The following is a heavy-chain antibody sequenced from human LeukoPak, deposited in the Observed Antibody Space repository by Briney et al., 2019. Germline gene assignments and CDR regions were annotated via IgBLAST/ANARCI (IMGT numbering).Heavy chain of an antibody. CDR1: GGSISSSNW. CDR2: IYHSGST. J-gene: IGHJ5*02. V-gene: IGHV4-4*02. Sequence: PSGTLSLTCAVSGGSISSSNWWSWVRQPPGKGLEWIGEIYHSGSTNYNPSLKSRVTISVDKSKNQFSLKLSSVTAADTAVYYCASKGNHGKFYNWFDPWGQGTLVTVSS. CDR3: ASKGNHGKFYNWFDP. D-gene: IGHD1-14*01.